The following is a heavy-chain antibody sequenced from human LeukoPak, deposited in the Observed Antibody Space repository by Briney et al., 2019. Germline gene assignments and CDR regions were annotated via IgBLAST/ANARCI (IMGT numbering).Heavy chain of an antibody. D-gene: IGHD6-13*01. J-gene: IGHJ5*02. CDR3: AKGRSSWYVGNWFDP. Sequence: GGSLRLSCVASGITFSSYAMSWVRQAPGKGLEWVSAISVSGGSTYYADSVKGRFTISRDNSKNTLYLQMNSLRAEDTAVYYCAKGRSSWYVGNWFDPWGQGTLVTVSS. CDR1: GITFSSYA. V-gene: IGHV3-23*01. CDR2: ISVSGGST.